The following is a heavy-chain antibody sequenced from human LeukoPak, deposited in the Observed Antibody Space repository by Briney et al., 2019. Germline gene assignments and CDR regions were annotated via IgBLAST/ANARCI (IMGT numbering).Heavy chain of an antibody. D-gene: IGHD4-23*01. CDR3: VRDDYNGNSFDS. Sequence: ASVKVSCKASGYSFTASYMHGVRQAPGQGLEWVGCINPKNGDTSSAQRFQGRVTMTRDTSFSTAYMDLSSLRSDDTAVYYCVRDDYNGNSFDSWGPGTLVTVSS. V-gene: IGHV1-2*02. J-gene: IGHJ5*01. CDR1: GYSFTASY. CDR2: INPKNGDT.